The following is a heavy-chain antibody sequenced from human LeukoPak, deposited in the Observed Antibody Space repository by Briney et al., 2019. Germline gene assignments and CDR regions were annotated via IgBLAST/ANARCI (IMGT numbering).Heavy chain of an antibody. J-gene: IGHJ4*02. Sequence: GGSLRLSCAVSGITLTNYGMSWVRQAPGKGLEWVAGISDSGGRTTYAASVKGRFTISRDNPKNTLYLQMNSLRVEDTAVYFCAKRGVVIRVFLVGFHKEAYYFDSWGQGALVSVSS. D-gene: IGHD3-10*01. CDR2: ISDSGGRT. CDR1: GITLTNYG. V-gene: IGHV3-23*01. CDR3: AKRGVVIRVFLVGFHKEAYYFDS.